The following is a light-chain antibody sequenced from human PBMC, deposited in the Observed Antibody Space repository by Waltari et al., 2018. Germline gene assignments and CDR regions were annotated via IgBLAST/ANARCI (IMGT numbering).Light chain of an antibody. CDR1: QSIGIY. V-gene: IGKV3-20*01. CDR2: HAS. J-gene: IGKJ1*01. CDR3: QKYESLPAT. Sequence: EIVLTQSPGTLSLSPGERVTLYCRASQSIGIYLAWYQQKPGQAPRLLMYHASSRATGIPDRFSGSGSGTDFSLTISRLEPEDFAVYYCQKYESLPATFGQGTKVEIK.